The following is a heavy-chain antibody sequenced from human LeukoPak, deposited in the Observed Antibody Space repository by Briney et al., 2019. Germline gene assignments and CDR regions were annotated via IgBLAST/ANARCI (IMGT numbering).Heavy chain of an antibody. D-gene: IGHD3-10*01. CDR2: IYYSGST. J-gene: IGHJ4*02. V-gene: IGHV4-59*01. Sequence: VKPSESLSLTCTVSGGSISSYYWSWIRQPPGKGLEWIGYIYYSGSTNYNPSLKSRVTISVDTSKNQFSLKLSSVTAADTAVYYCARGERGVRGVITYRGYFDYWGQGTLVTVSS. CDR1: GGSISSYY. CDR3: ARGERGVRGVITYRGYFDY.